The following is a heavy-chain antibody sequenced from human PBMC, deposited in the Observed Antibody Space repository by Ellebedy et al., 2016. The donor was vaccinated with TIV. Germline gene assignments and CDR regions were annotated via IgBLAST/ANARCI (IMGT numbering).Heavy chain of an antibody. V-gene: IGHV3-7*01. Sequence: GVSLKISXAASGFTFSKFWLHWVRQAPGKGLEWVANINQDASTRYYVDSVKGRFTISRDNAKNSLYLQMNTLRAEDTAVYYCAREIGGGGSAWGQGTLVTVAS. CDR2: INQDASTR. J-gene: IGHJ5*02. CDR1: GFTFSKFW. CDR3: AREIGGGGSA. D-gene: IGHD2-15*01.